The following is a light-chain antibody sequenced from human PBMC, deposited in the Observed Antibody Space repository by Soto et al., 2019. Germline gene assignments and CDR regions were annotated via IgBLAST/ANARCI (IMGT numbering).Light chain of an antibody. CDR3: RSYTSSSTVV. V-gene: IGLV2-14*01. Sequence: QSALTQPASVSGSPGQSITISCTGTSSDVGGYNYVSWYQQHPGKAPKLMIYEVSNRPSGVSNRFSGSKSGNTASLTISGLQAEDEAEYYCRSYTSSSTVVFGGGTQLTVL. J-gene: IGLJ2*01. CDR1: SSDVGGYNY. CDR2: EVS.